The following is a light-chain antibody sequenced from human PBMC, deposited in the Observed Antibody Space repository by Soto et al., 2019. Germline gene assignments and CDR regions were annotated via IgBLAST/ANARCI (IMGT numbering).Light chain of an antibody. CDR2: GDN. V-gene: IGLV1-40*01. Sequence: QSVLTQPPSVTGAPGQTVTISCTWTNSNIGTGYGVHWYQQFPGTAPRLLIYGDNSRPSGVPDRFSGSKSGTSASLAITGLQAEDEAEYYCQSYDTRRSGLLFGGGTKLTVL. J-gene: IGLJ3*02. CDR3: QSYDTRRSGLL. CDR1: NSNIGTGYG.